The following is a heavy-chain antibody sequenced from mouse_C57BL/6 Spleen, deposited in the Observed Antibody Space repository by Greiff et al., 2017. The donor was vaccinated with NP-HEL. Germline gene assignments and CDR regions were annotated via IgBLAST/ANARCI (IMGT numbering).Heavy chain of an antibody. J-gene: IGHJ4*01. D-gene: IGHD1-1*01. CDR2: IWSGGST. CDR3: ARPFTTVVVPYAMDY. V-gene: IGHV2-2*01. Sequence: VQLQQSGPGLVQPSQSLSITCTVSGFSLTSYGVHWVRQSPGKGLEWLGVIWSGGSTDYNAAFISRLSISKDNSKSQVFFKMNSLQADDTAIYYCARPFTTVVVPYAMDYWGQGTSVTVSS. CDR1: GFSLTSYG.